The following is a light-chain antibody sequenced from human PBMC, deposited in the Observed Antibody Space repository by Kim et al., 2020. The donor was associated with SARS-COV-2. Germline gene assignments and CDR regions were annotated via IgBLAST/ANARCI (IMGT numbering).Light chain of an antibody. CDR2: YDS. CDR3: QVWDSSSDHPWV. Sequence: SYELTQPPSVSVAPGKTARITCGGNKIGSKSVHWYQQKPGQAPVLVIYYDSDRPSGIPERFSGSNSGNTATLTISRAEAGDEADYYCQVWDSSSDHPWV. V-gene: IGLV3-21*04. CDR1: KIGSKS. J-gene: IGLJ3*02.